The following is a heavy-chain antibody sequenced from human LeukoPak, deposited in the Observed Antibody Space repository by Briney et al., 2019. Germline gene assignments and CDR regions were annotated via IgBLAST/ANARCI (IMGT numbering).Heavy chain of an antibody. CDR1: GYTFTSYY. CDR2: INPIGGST. D-gene: IGHD1-26*01. CDR3: ARDNSVGETAWWFDP. Sequence: ASVKVSCKASGYTFTSYYMHWVRQAPGQGLEWMGIINPIGGSTSYAQKFQGRVTMTRDTSTSTVYMELTSLTSDDTAVYYCARDNSVGETAWWFDPWGQGTLVTVSS. J-gene: IGHJ5*02. V-gene: IGHV1-46*01.